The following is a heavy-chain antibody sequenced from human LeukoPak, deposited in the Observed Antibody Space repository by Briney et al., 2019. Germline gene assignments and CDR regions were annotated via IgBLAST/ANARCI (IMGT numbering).Heavy chain of an antibody. D-gene: IGHD5-24*01. V-gene: IGHV4-59*01. J-gene: IGHJ4*02. Sequence: SETLSLTCAVYGGSFSGYYWSWIRQPPGKGLEWIGYIVYTGSTKYNPSLKSRVTISVDTSKKQFSLKLSSVTAADTAVYYCAREGDGYNYDYFDYWGQGTLVTVSS. CDR1: GGSFSGYY. CDR2: IVYTGST. CDR3: AREGDGYNYDYFDY.